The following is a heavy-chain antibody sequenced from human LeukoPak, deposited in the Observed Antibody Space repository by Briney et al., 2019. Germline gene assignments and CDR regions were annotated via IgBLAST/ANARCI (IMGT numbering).Heavy chain of an antibody. J-gene: IGHJ4*02. V-gene: IGHV3-23*01. CDR1: GFTFSSYA. CDR2: ISGSGGST. Sequence: GGSLRLXCAASGFTFSSYAMSWVRRAPGKGLEWVSAISGSGGSTYYADSVKGRFTISRDNSKNTLYLQMNSLRAEDTAVYYCAKDPWGTGDPYYFDYWGQGTLVTVSS. D-gene: IGHD7-27*01. CDR3: AKDPWGTGDPYYFDY.